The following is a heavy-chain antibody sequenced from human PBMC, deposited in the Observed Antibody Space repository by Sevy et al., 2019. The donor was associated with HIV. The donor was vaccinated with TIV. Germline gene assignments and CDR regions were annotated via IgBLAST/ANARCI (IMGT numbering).Heavy chain of an antibody. CDR2: LKSDVYGGTV. D-gene: IGHD6-13*01. Sequence: GRSLRLSCTASGFTFGDYCMSWVRQAPGKGLEWVAFLKSDVYGGTVDHAASVRGRFVISRDDSKTIAYLQMNDLKTEDTGVYYCTRWKAAQSIFDYWGQGALVTVSS. CDR1: GFTFGDYC. CDR3: TRWKAAQSIFDY. J-gene: IGHJ4*02. V-gene: IGHV3-49*04.